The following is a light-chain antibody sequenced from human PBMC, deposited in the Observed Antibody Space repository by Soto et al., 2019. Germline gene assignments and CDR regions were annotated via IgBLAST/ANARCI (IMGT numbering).Light chain of an antibody. CDR2: DVT. J-gene: IGLJ1*01. CDR3: SSYTISTTYV. CDR1: SNDVGLYNY. Sequence: QSVLTQPASVSGSPGQSITISCTGTSNDVGLYNYVSWYQQHPGKAPKLMIYDVTERPSGVSNRFSGSKSGNTASLTISGLQAEGEGDYYCSSYTISTTYVFGTGTKVTVL. V-gene: IGLV2-14*03.